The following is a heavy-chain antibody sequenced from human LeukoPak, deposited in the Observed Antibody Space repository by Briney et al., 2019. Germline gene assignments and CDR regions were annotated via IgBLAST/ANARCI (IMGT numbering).Heavy chain of an antibody. CDR1: DDSMSSGGYY. D-gene: IGHD2-21*02. Sequence: SQTLSLTCTVSDDSMSSGGYYWSWVRQHPGKGLEWIGYIYYSGSTYYNPSLKSRVNISIDTSKNQFSLKLDSVTAADTAVYYCARSGYCGGDCLDYWGQGTLVTVSS. CDR3: ARSGYCGGDCLDY. CDR2: IYYSGST. V-gene: IGHV4-31*03. J-gene: IGHJ4*02.